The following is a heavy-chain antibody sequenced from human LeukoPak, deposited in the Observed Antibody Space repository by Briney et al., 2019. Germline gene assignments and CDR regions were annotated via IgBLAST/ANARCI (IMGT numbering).Heavy chain of an antibody. J-gene: IGHJ3*01. D-gene: IGHD3-10*01. CDR1: GFTFSSYS. CDR3: ARGDGAAPPDVFDV. CDR2: ISSGSTYI. V-gene: IGHV3-21*01. Sequence: PGGSLRLSCTASGFTFSSYSMNWVRQAPGKGLQWVSSISSGSTYIYYADSLKGRFTISRDNTKNSLYLQMNRLRGEDAAVYYCARGDGAAPPDVFDVWGQGTMVTVSS.